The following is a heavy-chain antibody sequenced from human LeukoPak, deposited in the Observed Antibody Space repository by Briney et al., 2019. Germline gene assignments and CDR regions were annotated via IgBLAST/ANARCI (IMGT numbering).Heavy chain of an antibody. CDR2: VFTSGST. Sequence: SETLSLTCIVSGGSISSGSYYWSWIRQPAGKGLEWIGRVFTSGSTDYNPSFKSRVTISVDTSKKQVSLRLSSVTAADTAVYYCARDLPGQCGFDIWGQGTMVTVSS. D-gene: IGHD1-14*01. CDR1: GGSISSGSYY. J-gene: IGHJ3*02. CDR3: ARDLPGQCGFDI. V-gene: IGHV4-61*02.